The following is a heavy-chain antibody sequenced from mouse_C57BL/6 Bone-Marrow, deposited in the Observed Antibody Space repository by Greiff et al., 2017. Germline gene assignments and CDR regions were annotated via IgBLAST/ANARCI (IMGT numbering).Heavy chain of an antibody. D-gene: IGHD6-2*01. CDR2: ISSGGSYT. V-gene: IGHV5-6*03. J-gene: IGHJ3*01. Sequence: EVMLVESGGGLVKPGGSLKLSCAASGFTFSSSGMSWVRQTPDKRLEWVATISSGGSYTYYPDRVKGRFTISRDNAKNTLYLQMSSLKSEDTAMYYCARPSPFAYWGQGTLVTVSA. CDR1: GFTFSSSG. CDR3: ARPSPFAY.